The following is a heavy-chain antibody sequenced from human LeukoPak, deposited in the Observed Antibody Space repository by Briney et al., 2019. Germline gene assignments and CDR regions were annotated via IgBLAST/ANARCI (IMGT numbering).Heavy chain of an antibody. D-gene: IGHD2-15*01. Sequence: GGSLRLSCAASGFTFSSYWMHWVRQAPGKGLVWVSRINTDGTTTVYADSVRGRFTISRDNAKNTLYLQMNSLRGEDTAVYYCVRDGHGGSGSYWGQGTLVTVSS. CDR2: INTDGTTT. V-gene: IGHV3-74*01. J-gene: IGHJ4*02. CDR3: VRDGHGGSGSY. CDR1: GFTFSSYW.